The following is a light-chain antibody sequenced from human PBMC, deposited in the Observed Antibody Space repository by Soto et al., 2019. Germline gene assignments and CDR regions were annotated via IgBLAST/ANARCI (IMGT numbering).Light chain of an antibody. CDR1: QSVLSNSNNKNY. V-gene: IGKV4-1*01. CDR2: WAS. CDR3: QQYYSTPLA. J-gene: IGKJ4*01. Sequence: DIVMTQSPDSLAVSLGERATINCKSSQSVLSNSNNKNYLAWYQQNPGQPPRLLFYWASTRESGVPDRFSGSGSGTDFTLTISSLQTEDVAVYYCQQYYSTPLAFGGGTKVEIK.